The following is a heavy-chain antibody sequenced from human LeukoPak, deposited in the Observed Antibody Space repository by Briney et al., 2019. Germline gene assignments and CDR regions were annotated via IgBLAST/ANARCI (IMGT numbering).Heavy chain of an antibody. D-gene: IGHD6-6*01. CDR2: IIHSGST. CDR1: GGSFSGYY. J-gene: IGHJ4*02. Sequence: PSETLSLTCAVYGGSFSGYYWSWIRQTPGKGLEWIGKIIHSGSTNYSPSLKSRVTISLDTAKSQFSLRLTSVTAADTAVYYCAGYSGSPRYFDYWGQGTLVTVSS. V-gene: IGHV4-34*12. CDR3: AGYSGSPRYFDY.